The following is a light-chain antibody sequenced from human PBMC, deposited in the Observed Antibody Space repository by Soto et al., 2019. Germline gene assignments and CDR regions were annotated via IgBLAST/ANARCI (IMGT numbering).Light chain of an antibody. J-gene: IGKJ1*01. Sequence: DIQMTQSPSTLSASVGDRVTITCQAGQSISGWLAWYQQKPGKAPKLLIYKASSLESGVPSRFSGSGSGTEFTLTISSLQPDDFATYYCQQYNNYGSWTFGQGTKVEIK. CDR3: QQYNNYGSWT. V-gene: IGKV1-5*03. CDR2: KAS. CDR1: QSISGW.